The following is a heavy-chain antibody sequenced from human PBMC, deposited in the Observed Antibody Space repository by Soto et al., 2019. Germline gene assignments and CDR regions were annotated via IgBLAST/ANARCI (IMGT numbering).Heavy chain of an antibody. CDR2: IFNTGST. D-gene: IGHD5-18*01. CDR3: ARGTQHQDWYFDL. CDR1: GGPISGFY. V-gene: IGHV4-59*01. J-gene: IGHJ2*01. Sequence: QVQLQESGPGLVKPSETLSLTCTVSGGPISGFYWSWIRQSPGKGLEWISYIFNTGSTQFNPSLKSRVTISVDTSKNQVSLKLTSVTAADTAVYYCARGTQHQDWYFDLWGRVTLVSVSS.